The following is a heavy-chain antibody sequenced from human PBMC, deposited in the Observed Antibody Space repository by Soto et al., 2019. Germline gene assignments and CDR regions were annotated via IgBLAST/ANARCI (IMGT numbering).Heavy chain of an antibody. CDR3: ARDTVLGYCSGGSCYDDAFDI. V-gene: IGHV1-18*01. CDR1: GYTFTSYG. Sequence: ASVKVSCKASGYTFTSYGISWVRQAPGQGLEWMGWISAYNGNTNYAQKLQGRVTMTTDTSTSTAYMELRSLRSDDTAVYYCARDTVLGYCSGGSCYDDAFDIWGQGTMVTVS. D-gene: IGHD2-15*01. CDR2: ISAYNGNT. J-gene: IGHJ3*02.